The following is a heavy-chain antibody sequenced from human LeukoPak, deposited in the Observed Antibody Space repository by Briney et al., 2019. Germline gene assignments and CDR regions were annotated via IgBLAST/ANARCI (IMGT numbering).Heavy chain of an antibody. D-gene: IGHD6-19*01. CDR1: GFTFSSYG. CDR2: IWYDGSNK. J-gene: IGHJ4*02. Sequence: GGSLRLSCAASGFTFSSYGMHWVRQAPGKGLEWVAVIWYDGSNKYYADSVKGRFTISRDNSKNTLYLQMNSLRAEDTAVYYCASWGSVAGQRALDYWGQGTLVTVSS. V-gene: IGHV3-33*01. CDR3: ASWGSVAGQRALDY.